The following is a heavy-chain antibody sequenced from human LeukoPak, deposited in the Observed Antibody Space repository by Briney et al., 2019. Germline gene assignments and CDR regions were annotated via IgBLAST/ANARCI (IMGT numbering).Heavy chain of an antibody. D-gene: IGHD3-22*01. CDR3: AKDRPNYYGSNGHYYRRDGDY. CDR2: ITSSGDGT. V-gene: IGHV3-23*01. CDR1: GFTFSIYA. J-gene: IGHJ4*02. Sequence: GGSLRLSCAASGFTFSIYAVSWVRQAPGKGLQWVSSITSSGDGTYYADSVKGRFTISRDNSENMLYLQMNSLRVEDTAVYFCAKDRPNYYGSNGHYYRRDGDYWDQGTLVTVSS.